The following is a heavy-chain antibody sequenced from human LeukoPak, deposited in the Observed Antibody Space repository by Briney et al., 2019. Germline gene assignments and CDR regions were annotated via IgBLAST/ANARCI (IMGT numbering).Heavy chain of an antibody. D-gene: IGHD3-10*01. V-gene: IGHV4-59*08. J-gene: IGHJ4*02. CDR3: ARYYGSGRDTDY. CDR1: GGSISYFY. Sequence: SDTLSLTCTVSGGSISYFYWICLRQPPGKGLEWIVYIYYSGSTNYNPSLKSRVTISVDTSKNQVSLKLNALTAADTAVYFCARYYGSGRDTDYWGQGTLVTVSS. CDR2: IYYSGST.